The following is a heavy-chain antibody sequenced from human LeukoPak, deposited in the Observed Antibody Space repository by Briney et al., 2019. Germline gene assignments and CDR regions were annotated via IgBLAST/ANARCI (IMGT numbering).Heavy chain of an antibody. CDR3: RGRHTSWYALYYFHY. CDR2: ISSGDGHI. D-gene: IGHD6-13*01. V-gene: IGHV3-21*01. CDR1: GFTFSTYT. Sequence: GGCLRLSCAASGFTFSTYTMNWVRQAPRKGREWVLSISSGDGHIYYADSVKGRFSVSRDNAQNSLNLQLNSLRAEDTDVYYCRGRHTSWYALYYFHYWGQGTPVTVSS. J-gene: IGHJ4*02.